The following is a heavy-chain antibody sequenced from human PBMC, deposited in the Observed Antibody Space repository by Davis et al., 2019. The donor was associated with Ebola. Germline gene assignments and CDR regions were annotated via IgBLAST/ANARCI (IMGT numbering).Heavy chain of an antibody. CDR2: VRSKANFYET. CDR3: TVRFDY. CDR1: GLTFTDSA. V-gene: IGHV3-73*01. J-gene: IGHJ4*02. Sequence: GSLSLSCMASGLTFTDSAIPRVRQEPGKGLKWVGRVRSKANFYETSYGASVRGRFIISRDDSKKMACLQMNSLQTGDTAIYYCTVRFDYWGRGTLVTVSS.